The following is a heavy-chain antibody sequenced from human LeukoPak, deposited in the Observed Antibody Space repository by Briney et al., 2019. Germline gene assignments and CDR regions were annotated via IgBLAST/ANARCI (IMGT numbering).Heavy chain of an antibody. CDR3: AKLAKYFYGAETFYFFEH. V-gene: IGHV3-23*01. J-gene: IGHJ4*02. CDR1: GFTFSSYA. D-gene: IGHD3-10*01. Sequence: GGSLRLSCAASGFTFSSYAMTWVRQAPGKGLEWVSVISGSGGSPYYADSVKGRFTISRDNGKNSLYLQMNSLRVEDTAVYYCAKLAKYFYGAETFYFFEHWGQGTPVTASS. CDR2: ISGSGGSP.